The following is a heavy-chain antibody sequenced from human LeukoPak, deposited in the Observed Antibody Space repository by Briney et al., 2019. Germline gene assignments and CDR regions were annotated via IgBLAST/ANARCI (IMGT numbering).Heavy chain of an antibody. CDR2: SRSKTRSYTT. D-gene: IGHD3-16*01. CDR3: TKDGGKDGNTAFDL. Sequence: PGGSLRLSCAASGFTFNNYAMSWVRQAPGKGLEWVGRSRSKTRSYTTEFAASVKGRFTLSRDDSKNTVYLQMNSLQTEDTAVYFSTKDGGKDGNTAFDLWGQGTMVTVSS. J-gene: IGHJ3*01. CDR1: GFTFNNYA. V-gene: IGHV3-72*01.